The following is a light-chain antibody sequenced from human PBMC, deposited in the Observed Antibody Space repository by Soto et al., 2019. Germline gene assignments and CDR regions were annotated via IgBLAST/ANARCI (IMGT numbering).Light chain of an antibody. CDR1: SSDVGNYNL. J-gene: IGLJ2*01. V-gene: IGLV2-23*02. Sequence: QSVLTQPASVSGSPGQSITISCTGTSSDVGNYNLVSWYQHHPGKAPKLVIYDVSERPSGVSYRFSGSNSGNTASLTISRLQAEDEADYYCCSYAGSSTFVVFGGGTKVTVL. CDR2: DVS. CDR3: CSYAGSSTFVV.